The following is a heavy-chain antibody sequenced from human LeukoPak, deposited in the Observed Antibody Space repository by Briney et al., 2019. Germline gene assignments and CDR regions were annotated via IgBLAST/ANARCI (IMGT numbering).Heavy chain of an antibody. CDR3: ARGVGVGIAAAGAVDY. CDR2: IYYSGGIY. V-gene: IGHV4-39*01. J-gene: IGHJ4*02. CDR1: GGSISGGSYY. D-gene: IGHD6-13*01. Sequence: PSETLSLTCTVSGGSISGGSYYWGWIRQPPGKGLEWIASIYYSGGIYYYNPSLKSRVTISIDMSKNQFSLKMSSVAAADTAVYYCARGVGVGIAAAGAVDYWGQGTLVTVSS.